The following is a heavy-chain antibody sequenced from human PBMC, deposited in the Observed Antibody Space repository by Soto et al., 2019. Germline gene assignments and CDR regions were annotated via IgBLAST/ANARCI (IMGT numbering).Heavy chain of an antibody. J-gene: IGHJ4*02. CDR1: GFTFGSYA. V-gene: IGHV3-23*01. D-gene: IGHD3-10*01. Sequence: GGSLRLSCQVSGFTFGSYAMSWVRQAPGKGLEWVALVQSNHVTYYADSVRGRFTVSRVNSKNTLYLQMDSLRVEDTALYYCAKWLRGGSYYCDFWGQGAMVTVSS. CDR3: AKWLRGGSYYCDF. CDR2: VQSNHVT.